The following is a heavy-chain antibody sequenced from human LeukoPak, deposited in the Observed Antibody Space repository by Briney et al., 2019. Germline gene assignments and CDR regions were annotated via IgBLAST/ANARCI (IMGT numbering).Heavy chain of an antibody. Sequence: GGSLRLSCAASGLVFGKYAMAWVRQAPGKGLECVSIISDDSSSTYYLDSVKGRSTIFRDNSKNTLYLHMNSLKAEDTAVYYCAKGRCSGPGCDSFDYWGQGILVTVSS. CDR2: ISDDSSST. CDR1: GLVFGKYA. D-gene: IGHD5-12*01. V-gene: IGHV3-23*01. CDR3: AKGRCSGPGCDSFDY. J-gene: IGHJ4*02.